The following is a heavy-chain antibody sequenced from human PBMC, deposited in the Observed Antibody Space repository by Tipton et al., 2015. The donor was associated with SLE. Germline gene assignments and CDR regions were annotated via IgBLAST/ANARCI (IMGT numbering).Heavy chain of an antibody. Sequence: QLVQSGAEVKKPGASVKVSCKASGYTFTDYGISWVRQAPGQGLEWMGWISAYNGNTNYAQKLQGRVTITADKSTSTAYMELSSLRSEDTAVYYCARKGEYYYDSSGYSPLDVWGKGTTVTVSS. D-gene: IGHD3-22*01. J-gene: IGHJ6*04. CDR1: GYTFTDYG. CDR2: ISAYNGNT. CDR3: ARKGEYYYDSSGYSPLDV. V-gene: IGHV1-18*04.